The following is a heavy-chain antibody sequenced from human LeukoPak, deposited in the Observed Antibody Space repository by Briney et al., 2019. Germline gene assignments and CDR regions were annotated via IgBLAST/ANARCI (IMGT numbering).Heavy chain of an antibody. CDR1: GFTFSSYW. CDR2: INSDGSST. CDR3: ARGLGSTSCHFDY. J-gene: IGHJ4*02. D-gene: IGHD2-2*01. V-gene: IGHV3-74*01. Sequence: EGSLRLSCAASGFTFSSYWMHWVRQAPGKGLVWVSRINSDGSSTSYADSVKGRFTISRDNAKNTLYLQMNSLRAEDTAVYYCARGLGSTSCHFDYWGQGTLVTVSS.